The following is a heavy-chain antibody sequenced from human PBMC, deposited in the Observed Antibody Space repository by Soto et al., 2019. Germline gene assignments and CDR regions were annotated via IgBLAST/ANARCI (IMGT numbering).Heavy chain of an antibody. D-gene: IGHD3-10*01. CDR2: IVADSGNT. Sequence: QVQLMQSGAEVTKPGASVKVSCKTSGYTFTTYGLSWVRQAPGQGLEWMGWIVADSGNTIYAQKFQGRVTMYTDTSTNTAYRDLRSLTSDDSALYYCARVAGYGSGSRRCDNWGQGTLVTVSS. V-gene: IGHV1-18*01. CDR3: ARVAGYGSGSRRCDN. J-gene: IGHJ4*02. CDR1: GYTFTTYG.